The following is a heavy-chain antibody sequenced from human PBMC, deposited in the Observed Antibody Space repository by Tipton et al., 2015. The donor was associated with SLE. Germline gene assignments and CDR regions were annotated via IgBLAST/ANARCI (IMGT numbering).Heavy chain of an antibody. V-gene: IGHV3-9*01. CDR1: RFKFDDYG. J-gene: IGHJ4*02. CDR2: ISWNSGHI. Sequence: SLRLSCEASRFKFDDYGMHWVRQAPGKGLEWVSSISWNSGHIAYADSIRGRFTVSRDNAQNSLYLQMNSLRAGDTAVYYCARGGGYYTFESWGQGTLVTVSS. CDR3: ARGGGYYTFES. D-gene: IGHD3-3*01.